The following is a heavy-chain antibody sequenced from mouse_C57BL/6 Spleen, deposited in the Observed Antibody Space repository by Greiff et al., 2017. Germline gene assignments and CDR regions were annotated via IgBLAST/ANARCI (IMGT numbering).Heavy chain of an antibody. CDR2: IRLKSDNYAT. V-gene: IGHV6-3*01. J-gene: IGHJ4*01. CDR1: GFTFSNYW. Sequence: EVKVEESGGGLVQPGGSMKLSCVASGFTFSNYWMNWVRQSPEKGLEWVAQIRLKSDNYATHYAESVKGRFTISRDDSKSSVYLQMNNLRAEDTGIYYCTGGAMGDWGQGTSVTVSS. CDR3: TGGAMGD.